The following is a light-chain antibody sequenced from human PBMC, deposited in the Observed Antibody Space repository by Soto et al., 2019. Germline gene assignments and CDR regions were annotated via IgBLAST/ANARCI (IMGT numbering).Light chain of an antibody. CDR1: SSNIGAGYD. CDR3: QSYDSSLSGSV. CDR2: GNS. Sequence: QSVLTQPPSVSGVPGQRVTISCTGSSSNIGAGYDVHWYQQLPGTAPKLLIYGNSNRPSGVPDRFSGSKSGTSASLAITGLQAEDEADYYCQSYDSSLSGSVFGGGTKLT. V-gene: IGLV1-40*01. J-gene: IGLJ3*02.